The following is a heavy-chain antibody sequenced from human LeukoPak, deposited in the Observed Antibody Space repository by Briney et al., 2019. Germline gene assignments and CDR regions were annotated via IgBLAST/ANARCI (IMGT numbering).Heavy chain of an antibody. J-gene: IGHJ1*01. Sequence: SETLSLTCTVSGGSISSGGYYWSWIRQHPGKGLEWIGYIYYSGSTYYNPSLKSRVTISVDTSKNQFSLKLSSVTVADTAVYYCARDLRAGKEYFQHWGQGTLVTVSS. CDR2: IYYSGST. CDR3: ARDLRAGKEYFQH. CDR1: GGSISSGGYY. D-gene: IGHD6-19*01. V-gene: IGHV4-31*03.